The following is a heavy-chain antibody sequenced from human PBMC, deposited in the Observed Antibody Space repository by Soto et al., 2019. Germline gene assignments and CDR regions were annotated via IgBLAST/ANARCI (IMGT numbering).Heavy chain of an antibody. D-gene: IGHD2-2*02. Sequence: GPSVKVSCKASGGTFSSYAISWVRQAPGQGLEWMGGIIPIFGTANYAQKFQGRVTITADESTSTAYMELSSLRSEDTAVYYCASSGGYCSSTSCYKEFYYYGMDVWGQGTTVTVSS. CDR1: GGTFSSYA. CDR2: IIPIFGTA. J-gene: IGHJ6*02. CDR3: ASSGGYCSSTSCYKEFYYYGMDV. V-gene: IGHV1-69*13.